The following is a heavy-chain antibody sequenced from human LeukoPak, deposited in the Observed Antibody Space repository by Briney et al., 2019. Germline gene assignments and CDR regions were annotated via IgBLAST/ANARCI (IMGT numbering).Heavy chain of an antibody. V-gene: IGHV4-38-2*01. D-gene: IGHD3-3*01. CDR1: GYSISSASY. CDR2: IYHSGSP. Sequence: SETLSLTCAVSGYSISSASYWGCIRQPPGKGLEWIGNIYHSGSPYYNPSLKSRVTISVDTSKNQFSLKLSSVTAADTAVYYCARPISSQGYFGVVIDWGQGTLVTVSS. J-gene: IGHJ4*02. CDR3: ARPISSQGYFGVVID.